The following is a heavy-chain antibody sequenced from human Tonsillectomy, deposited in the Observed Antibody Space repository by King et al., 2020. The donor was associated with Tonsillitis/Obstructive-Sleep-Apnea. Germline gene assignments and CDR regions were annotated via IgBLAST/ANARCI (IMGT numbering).Heavy chain of an antibody. J-gene: IGHJ5*02. Sequence: VQLQQWGAGLLKPSETLSLPCAVYGGSFSGYYWSWIRQPPGKGLEWIGEINHSGSTNYNPSLKSRVTISVDTSKNQFSLKLSSVTAADTAVYYCARGPTRYCSSTSCYSSWGQGTLVTVSS. CDR2: INHSGST. CDR3: ARGPTRYCSSTSCYSS. V-gene: IGHV4-34*01. CDR1: GGSFSGYY. D-gene: IGHD2-2*02.